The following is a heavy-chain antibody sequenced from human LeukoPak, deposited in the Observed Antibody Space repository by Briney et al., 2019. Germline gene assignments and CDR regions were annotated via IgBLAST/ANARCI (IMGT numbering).Heavy chain of an antibody. CDR2: IYYSGST. Sequence: SETLSLTCTVSGGSIRSGSHYWAWIRQPPGKGLEWIGSIYYSGSTYYNPSLGNRVTISIDTSKNHFSLKLSSLSAADTSVYYCAKRDDSGGNLVDLWGQGTLVTVS. CDR1: GGSIRSGSHY. V-gene: IGHV4-39*02. CDR3: AKRDDSGGNLVDL. J-gene: IGHJ4*02. D-gene: IGHD3-22*01.